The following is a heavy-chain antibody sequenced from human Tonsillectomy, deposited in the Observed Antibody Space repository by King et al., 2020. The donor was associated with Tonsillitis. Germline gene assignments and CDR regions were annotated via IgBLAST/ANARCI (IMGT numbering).Heavy chain of an antibody. V-gene: IGHV1-8*01. J-gene: IGHJ6*02. CDR1: GYTFTSYD. D-gene: IGHD3-9*01. CDR2: MNPNSGNT. Sequence: VQLVQSGAEVKKPGASVKVSCKASGYTFTSYDINWVRQATGQGLEWMGWMNPNSGNTGYAQKFQGRVTMTRNTSISTAYMELSSLRSEDTAVYYCARAIIPRGYYDILTGQYYYYGMDVWGQGPTVTVSS. CDR3: ARAIIPRGYYDILTGQYYYYGMDV.